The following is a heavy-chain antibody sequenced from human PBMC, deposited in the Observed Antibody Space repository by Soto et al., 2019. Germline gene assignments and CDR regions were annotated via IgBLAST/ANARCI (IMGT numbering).Heavy chain of an antibody. CDR1: GFMFNTYW. Sequence: GGSLRLSCAASGFMFNTYWFHWVRQAPGKGLTWVSRINSDGSGINYADSVKGRFTISRDNAKNTLYLQMSSLRAEDSAVYYCARDRSYNMDVWGQGTTVTVS. V-gene: IGHV3-74*01. CDR2: INSDGSGI. D-gene: IGHD1-1*01. CDR3: ARDRSYNMDV. J-gene: IGHJ6*02.